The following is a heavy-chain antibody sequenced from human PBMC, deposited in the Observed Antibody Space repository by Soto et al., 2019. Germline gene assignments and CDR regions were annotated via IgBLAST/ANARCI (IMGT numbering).Heavy chain of an antibody. V-gene: IGHV3-74*01. J-gene: IGHJ6*02. CDR3: AKEEMLGYYGMDV. D-gene: IGHD2-8*01. CDR2: INSDGSST. Sequence: PGGSLRLSCAASGFTFSSYWMRWVRQAPWKGLVWVSRINSDGSSTSYADSVKGRFTISRDNAKNTLYLQMNSLRAEDTAVYYCAKEEMLGYYGMDVGGQGTTVTVS. CDR1: GFTFSSYW.